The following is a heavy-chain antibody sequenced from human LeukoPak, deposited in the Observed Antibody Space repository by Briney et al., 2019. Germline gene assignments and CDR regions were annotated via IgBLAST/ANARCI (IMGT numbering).Heavy chain of an antibody. CDR1: GGSISSYY. D-gene: IGHD2-2*02. CDR2: IYTSGST. J-gene: IGHJ3*02. Sequence: SETLSLTCTVSGGSISSYYWSWIWQPAGKGLEWIGRIYTSGSTNYNPSLKSRVTMSVDTSKNQFSLKLSSVTAADTAVYYCASGGPLYDAFDIWGQGTMVTVSS. CDR3: ASGGPLYDAFDI. V-gene: IGHV4-4*07.